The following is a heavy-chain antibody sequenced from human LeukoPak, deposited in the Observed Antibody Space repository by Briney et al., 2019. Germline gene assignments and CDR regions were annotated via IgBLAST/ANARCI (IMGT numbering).Heavy chain of an antibody. CDR3: AREREDYDYVWGSYRLSYFDY. J-gene: IGHJ4*02. CDR2: ISYDGSNK. CDR1: GFTFSSYA. Sequence: GGSLRLSCAASGFTFSSYAMHWVRQAPGKGLEWVAVISYDGSNKYYADSVKGRFTISRDNSKNTLYLQMNSLRAEDTAVYYCAREREDYDYVWGSYRLSYFDYWGQGTLVTVSS. V-gene: IGHV3-30-3*01. D-gene: IGHD3-16*02.